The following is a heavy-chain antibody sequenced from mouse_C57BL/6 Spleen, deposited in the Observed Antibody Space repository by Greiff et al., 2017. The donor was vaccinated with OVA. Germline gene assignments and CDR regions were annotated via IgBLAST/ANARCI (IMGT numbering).Heavy chain of an antibody. CDR3: ARGGVGTTVPEGDVDG. CDR2: IYPGSGST. Sequence: VQLQQPGAELVKPGASVKMSCKASGYTFTSYWITWVKQRPGQGLEWIGDIYPGSGSTNYNEKFKSKATLTVDTSSSTAYMQLSSLTSEDSAVYYGARGGVGTTVPEGDVDGWGTGTTVTVSS. V-gene: IGHV1-55*01. CDR1: GYTFTSYW. J-gene: IGHJ1*03. D-gene: IGHD1-1*01.